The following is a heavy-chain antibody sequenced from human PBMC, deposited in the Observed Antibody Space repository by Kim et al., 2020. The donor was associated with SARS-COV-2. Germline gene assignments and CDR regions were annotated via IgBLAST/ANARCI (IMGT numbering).Heavy chain of an antibody. CDR3: ARDGTQYSGSYYGIDY. CDR2: IYHSGST. V-gene: IGHV4-38-2*02. J-gene: IGHJ4*02. CDR1: GYSISSGYY. D-gene: IGHD1-26*01. Sequence: SETLSLTSTVSGYSISSGYYWGWIRQPPGKGLEWIGSIYHSGSTYYNPSLKSRVTISVDTSKNQFSLKLSSVTAADTAVYYCARDGTQYSGSYYGIDYWGQGTLVTVSS.